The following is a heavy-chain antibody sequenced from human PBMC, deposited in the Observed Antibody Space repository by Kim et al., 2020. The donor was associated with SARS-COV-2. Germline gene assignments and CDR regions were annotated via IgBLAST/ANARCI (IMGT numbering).Heavy chain of an antibody. CDR3: ARPSVTTTSSYYGMDV. Sequence: ASVKVSCKASGYTFTSYGISWVRQAPGQGLEWMGWISAYNGNTNYAQKLQGRVTMTTDTSTSTAYMELRSLRSDDTAVYYCARPSVTTTSSYYGMDVWGQGTTVTVSS. D-gene: IGHD4-17*01. CDR1: GYTFTSYG. V-gene: IGHV1-18*01. CDR2: ISAYNGNT. J-gene: IGHJ6*02.